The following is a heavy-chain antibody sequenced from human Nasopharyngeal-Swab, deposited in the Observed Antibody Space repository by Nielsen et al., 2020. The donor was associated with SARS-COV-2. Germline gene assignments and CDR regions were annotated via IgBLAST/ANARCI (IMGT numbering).Heavy chain of an antibody. J-gene: IGHJ4*02. CDR1: GFSFNTYA. CDR3: AGGSGLFFNY. D-gene: IGHD6-19*01. CDR2: ISWSSSPI. V-gene: IGHV3-9*01. Sequence: GGSLRLSCAASGFSFNTYAMHWVRQRPGTGLEWVSIISWSSSPIVYADSVKGRFTISRDNAKNSLYLQMNSLRPEDTAVYYCAGGSGLFFNYWGQGTLVTVSS.